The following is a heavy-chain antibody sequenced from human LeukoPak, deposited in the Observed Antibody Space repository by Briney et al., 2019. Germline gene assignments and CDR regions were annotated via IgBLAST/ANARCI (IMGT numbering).Heavy chain of an antibody. D-gene: IGHD1-26*01. Sequence: KTSETLSLTCTVSGGSISSYYWGWIRQPPGKGLEWIGYIYYSGSTNYNPSLKSRVTISVDTSKNQFSLKLSSVTAADTAVYYCARASGSYWGRDYYYGMDVWGQGTTVTVSS. CDR2: IYYSGST. CDR3: ARASGSYWGRDYYYGMDV. V-gene: IGHV4-59*01. J-gene: IGHJ6*02. CDR1: GGSISSYY.